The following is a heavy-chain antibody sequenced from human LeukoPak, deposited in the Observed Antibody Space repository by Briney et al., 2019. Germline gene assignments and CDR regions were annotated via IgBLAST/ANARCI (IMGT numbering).Heavy chain of an antibody. Sequence: PGGSLRLSCAASGFTVSSNYTSWVRQAPGKGLEWVSVIYSGGSTYYADSVKGRFTISRDNSKNTLYLQMNTLRAEDTAVYYCARAHYYDSSGYYYPFDYWGQGTLVTVSS. CDR2: IYSGGST. D-gene: IGHD3-22*01. CDR1: GFTVSSNY. J-gene: IGHJ4*02. V-gene: IGHV3-66*01. CDR3: ARAHYYDSSGYYYPFDY.